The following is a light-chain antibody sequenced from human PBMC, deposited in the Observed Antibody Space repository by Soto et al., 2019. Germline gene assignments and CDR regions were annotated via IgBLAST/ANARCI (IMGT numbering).Light chain of an antibody. J-gene: IGLJ2*01. Sequence: SVLTQPASVSGSPGQSITISCTGTSSDVGGYNAVSWYQQHPGKAPQLMIYEVSHRPSDVSNRFSGSKSGNTASLTISGLQAEDEADYYCSSYSTTTTLFGGGTKVTV. V-gene: IGLV2-14*01. CDR3: SSYSTTTTL. CDR1: SSDVGGYNA. CDR2: EVS.